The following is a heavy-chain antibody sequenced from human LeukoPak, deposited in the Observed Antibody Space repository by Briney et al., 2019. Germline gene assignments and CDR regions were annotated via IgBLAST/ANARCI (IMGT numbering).Heavy chain of an antibody. CDR1: GFTFSSYG. V-gene: IGHV3-33*01. Sequence: PGRSLRLSCAASGFTFSSYGMHWVRQAPGKGLEWVAVIWYDGSNKYYADSVKGRFTISRDNAKNSLSLQMNSLRADDTAVYYCAREVLGTASAFDYWGQGTLVTVSS. CDR2: IWYDGSNK. CDR3: AREVLGTASAFDY. D-gene: IGHD1-1*01. J-gene: IGHJ4*02.